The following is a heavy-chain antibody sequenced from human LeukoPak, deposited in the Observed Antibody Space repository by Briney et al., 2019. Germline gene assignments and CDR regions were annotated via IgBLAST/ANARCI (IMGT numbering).Heavy chain of an antibody. J-gene: IGHJ4*02. V-gene: IGHV1-18*01. Sequence: ASVKVSCKASGYTFTTYNFNWVRQAPGQGLEWMAWISAYNGNTNYAQKLQGRVTMTRDTSISTAYMELSRLRSDDTAVYYCARDDCSGGSCYSLWDYWGQGTLVTVSS. D-gene: IGHD2-15*01. CDR2: ISAYNGNT. CDR3: ARDDCSGGSCYSLWDY. CDR1: GYTFTTYN.